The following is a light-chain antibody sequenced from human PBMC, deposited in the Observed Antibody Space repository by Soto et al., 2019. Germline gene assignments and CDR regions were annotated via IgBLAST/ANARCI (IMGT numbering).Light chain of an antibody. CDR3: CSYAGSYTSV. CDR2: DFS. V-gene: IGLV2-11*01. J-gene: IGLJ2*01. Sequence: QSALTQPRSVSGSPGQSVTISCTGTSSDVGGYNYVSWYQQHPGKAPKIMICDFSKLPSGVPDRFSGSKSGNTASRTISGLQSEDEADYDCCSYAGSYTSVFGGGTKVTVL. CDR1: SSDVGGYNY.